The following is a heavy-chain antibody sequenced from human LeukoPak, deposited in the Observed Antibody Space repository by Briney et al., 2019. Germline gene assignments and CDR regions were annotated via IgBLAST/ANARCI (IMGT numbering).Heavy chain of an antibody. Sequence: GASVKVSCKASGYTFTSYAMHWVRQAPGKGLECVSAITGDGGRTYYADSVKGRFTISRDNSKNTLYLQMNSLRAEDTAVYYCVKDPFYGGNPLYYFDYWGQGTLVTVSS. J-gene: IGHJ4*02. CDR1: GYTFTSYA. CDR3: VKDPFYGGNPLYYFDY. D-gene: IGHD4-23*01. V-gene: IGHV3-64D*06. CDR2: ITGDGGRT.